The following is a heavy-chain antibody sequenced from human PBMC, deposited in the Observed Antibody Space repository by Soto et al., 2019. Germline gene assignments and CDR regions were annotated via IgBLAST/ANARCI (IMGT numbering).Heavy chain of an antibody. V-gene: IGHV3-23*01. CDR2: ISGSGGST. Sequence: GGSLRLSCAASGFTFSSYAMSWVRQAPGKGLEWVSAISGSGGSTYYADSVKGRFTISRDNSKNTLYLQINSLRAEDTAVYYCAKDRRRIVGATGYYFDYWGQGTLVTVSS. D-gene: IGHD1-26*01. CDR3: AKDRRRIVGATGYYFDY. J-gene: IGHJ4*02. CDR1: GFTFSSYA.